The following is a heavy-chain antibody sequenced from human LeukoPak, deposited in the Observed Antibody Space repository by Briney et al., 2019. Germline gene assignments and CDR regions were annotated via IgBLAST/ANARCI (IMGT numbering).Heavy chain of an antibody. J-gene: IGHJ4*02. V-gene: IGHV4-4*07. CDR3: ARDEYYYDIRGYLFDY. CDR1: GGSFSSYY. CDR2: IYTSGST. D-gene: IGHD3-22*01. Sequence: WETLSLTCTVSGGSFSSYYWSWIRQPSGKGLEWIGRIYTSGSTIYNPSLKSRVTMSVDKSKNQFSLKLSSVTAADTAVYYCARDEYYYDIRGYLFDYWGQGTLVTVSS.